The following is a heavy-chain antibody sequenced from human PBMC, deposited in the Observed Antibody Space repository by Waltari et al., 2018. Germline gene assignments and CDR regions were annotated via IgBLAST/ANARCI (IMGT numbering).Heavy chain of an antibody. CDR1: GFPFTDYG. CDR3: AKDLQRLGGYNVFDS. Sequence: EVQLLESGGGLVQTGGSLRLSCVASGFPFTDYGINWVRQAPGKGLEWVSGISVSGRSRNYLDSVKGRFTISRDNSQQTLYLLMTGLRAEDTAIYYCAKDLQRLGGYNVFDSWGQGTQVTVSS. CDR2: ISVSGRSR. V-gene: IGHV3-23*01. J-gene: IGHJ4*02. D-gene: IGHD5-18*01.